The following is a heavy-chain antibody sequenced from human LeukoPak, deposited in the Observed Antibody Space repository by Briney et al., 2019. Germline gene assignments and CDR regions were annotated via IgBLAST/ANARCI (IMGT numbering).Heavy chain of an antibody. D-gene: IGHD2-21*01. CDR2: TSSSDPGT. J-gene: IGHJ4*02. Sequence: GGSLRLSCAASGFPLSSYAMSWVRQASGKGLEWVSATSSSDPGTYYADSVRGRFTISRDNSKNTLYLQLNSLRVGDAGVYYCARVPVTSCRGVYCYPFDYWGQGTLVTVSS. V-gene: IGHV3-23*01. CDR1: GFPLSSYA. CDR3: ARVPVTSCRGVYCYPFDY.